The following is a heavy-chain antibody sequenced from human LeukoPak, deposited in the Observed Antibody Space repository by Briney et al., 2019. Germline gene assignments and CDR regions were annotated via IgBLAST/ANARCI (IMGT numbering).Heavy chain of an antibody. CDR3: ARRDGELDY. Sequence: GGSLRLPCAASGFTFGSYGMHWVRQAPGKGLEWVAVIWYDGSNKYYADSVKGRFTISRDNSKDTLYLQMNSLRAEDTAVYYCARRDGELDYWGQGTLVTVSS. J-gene: IGHJ4*02. CDR2: IWYDGSNK. D-gene: IGHD5-24*01. CDR1: GFTFGSYG. V-gene: IGHV3-33*01.